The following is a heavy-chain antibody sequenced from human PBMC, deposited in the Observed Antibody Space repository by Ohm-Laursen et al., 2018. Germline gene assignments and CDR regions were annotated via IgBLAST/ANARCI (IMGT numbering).Heavy chain of an antibody. CDR3: AHRQNSCYDY. D-gene: IGHD5-12*01. CDR2: IYGNDDK. V-gene: IGHV2-5*01. Sequence: TQTLTLTCAFSGFSLSTGGVAVGWIRQPPGKALEWPALIYGNDDKRYSPSLQSRLTITKDTSKNQVVLTMANMGPVDTATYYCAHRQNSCYDYWGQGTQVTVSS. J-gene: IGHJ4*02. CDR1: GFSLSTGGVA.